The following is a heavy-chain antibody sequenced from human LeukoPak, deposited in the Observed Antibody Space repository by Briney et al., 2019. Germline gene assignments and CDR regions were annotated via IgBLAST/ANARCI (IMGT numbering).Heavy chain of an antibody. V-gene: IGHV4-39*01. CDR3: ARRVHSSDFTHAFDI. D-gene: IGHD6-19*01. CDR1: GGSISSRSYY. CDR2: IYYSGST. Sequence: SETLSLTCTVSGGSISSRSYYWGWIRQPPGKGLEWIGSIYYSGSTYYNPSLKSRVTISVDTSKNQFSLKLSSVTAADTAVYYCARRVHSSDFTHAFDILGQGTMVTVSS. J-gene: IGHJ3*02.